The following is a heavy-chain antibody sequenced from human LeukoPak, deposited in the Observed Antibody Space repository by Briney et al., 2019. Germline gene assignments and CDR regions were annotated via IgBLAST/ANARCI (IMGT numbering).Heavy chain of an antibody. V-gene: IGHV3-21*01. Sequence: PGGSLRLSCAASGFTFSSYSMNWVRQAPGKGLEWVSSISSSSSYIYYADSVKGRFTISRDNAKNSLYLQMNSLRAEDTAVYYCARDGIAAAGTPLDYWGQGTLVTVPS. D-gene: IGHD6-13*01. J-gene: IGHJ4*02. CDR2: ISSSSSYI. CDR1: GFTFSSYS. CDR3: ARDGIAAAGTPLDY.